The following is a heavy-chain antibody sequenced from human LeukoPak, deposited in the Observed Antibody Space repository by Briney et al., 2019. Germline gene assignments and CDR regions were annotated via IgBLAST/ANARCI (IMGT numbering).Heavy chain of an antibody. Sequence: GGSLRLSCAASGFTFSSYWMHWVRQAPGKGLEWVAFIRYDGSNKYYADSVKGRFTISRDNSKNTLYLQMNSLRAEDTAVYYCAKDGRYYYDSSGYQFDYWGQGTLVTVSS. CDR3: AKDGRYYYDSSGYQFDY. CDR2: IRYDGSNK. D-gene: IGHD3-22*01. V-gene: IGHV3-30*02. J-gene: IGHJ4*02. CDR1: GFTFSSYW.